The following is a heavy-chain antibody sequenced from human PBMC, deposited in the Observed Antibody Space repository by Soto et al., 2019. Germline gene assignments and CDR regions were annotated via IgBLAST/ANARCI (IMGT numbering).Heavy chain of an antibody. J-gene: IGHJ6*02. CDR1: GGSISSGGYS. Sequence: SGTLSLTCAVSGGSISSGGYSWSWIRQPPGKGLEWIGYIYHSGSTYYNPSLKSRVTISVDRSKNQFSLKLSSVTAADTAAYYCARANGSLWFGELWYYYGMDVWGQGTTVTVS. CDR2: IYHSGST. D-gene: IGHD3-10*01. CDR3: ARANGSLWFGELWYYYGMDV. V-gene: IGHV4-30-2*01.